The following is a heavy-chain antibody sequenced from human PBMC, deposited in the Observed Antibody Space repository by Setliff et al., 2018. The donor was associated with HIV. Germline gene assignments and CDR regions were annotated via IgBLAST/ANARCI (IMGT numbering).Heavy chain of an antibody. CDR2: IDWDDDK. Sequence: SGPTLVNPTQTLTLTCTFSGFSLSTSGMRVTWIRQPPGRALEWLARIDWDDDKFYSTSLKTRLTISKDTSKDQVVLTMTNMDPVDTAAYYCARGPYGPPDAFDIWGQGTMVTVSS. D-gene: IGHD3-10*01. CDR1: GFSLSTSGMR. J-gene: IGHJ3*02. V-gene: IGHV2-70*04. CDR3: ARGPYGPPDAFDI.